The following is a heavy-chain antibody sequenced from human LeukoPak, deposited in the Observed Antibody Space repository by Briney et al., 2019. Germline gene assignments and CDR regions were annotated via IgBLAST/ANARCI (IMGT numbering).Heavy chain of an antibody. CDR2: ISSSSSYI. CDR1: GFTFSSYS. V-gene: IGHV3-21*01. CDR3: ARAEDCSGGSCYFDY. J-gene: IGHJ4*02. D-gene: IGHD2-15*01. Sequence: GGSLRLSCAASGFTFSSYSMNWVRQAPGKELEWVSSISSSSSYIYYADSVKGRFTISRDSAKNSLYLQMNSLRAEDTAVYYCARAEDCSGGSCYFDYWGQGTLVTVSS.